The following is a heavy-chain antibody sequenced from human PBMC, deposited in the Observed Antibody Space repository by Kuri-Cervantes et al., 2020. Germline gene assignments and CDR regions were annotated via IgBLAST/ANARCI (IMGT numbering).Heavy chain of an antibody. CDR1: GGTFSSYA. Sequence: ASVKVSCKASGGTFSSYAISWVRQAPGQGLEWMGWMNPNSGNTGYAQKFQGRVTMTRNTSISTAYMELSSLRSEDTAVYYCARAPMYYDFWSGYSDYYYYMDVWGKGTTVTVSS. D-gene: IGHD3-3*01. J-gene: IGHJ6*03. V-gene: IGHV1-8*02. CDR3: ARAPMYYDFWSGYSDYYYYMDV. CDR2: MNPNSGNT.